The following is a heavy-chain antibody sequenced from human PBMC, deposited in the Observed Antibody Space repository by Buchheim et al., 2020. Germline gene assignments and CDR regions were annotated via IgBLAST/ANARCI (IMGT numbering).Heavy chain of an antibody. CDR1: GFTVSSNY. CDR3: AREEDYYDSSGQPL. V-gene: IGHV3-66*01. Sequence: EVQLVESEGGLVQPGGSLRLSCAASGFTVSSNYMSWVRQAPGKGLEWVSVIYIGGSTYYADSVKGRFTISSYNSKNTLYLQMNSLRAEDTAVYYCAREEDYYDSSGQPLWGQGTL. D-gene: IGHD3-22*01. CDR2: IYIGGST. J-gene: IGHJ4*02.